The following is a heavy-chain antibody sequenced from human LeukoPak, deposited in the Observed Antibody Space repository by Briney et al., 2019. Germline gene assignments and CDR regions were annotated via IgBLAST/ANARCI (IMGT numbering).Heavy chain of an antibody. V-gene: IGHV5-51*01. CDR3: ARLFRLWFGELAYFDY. D-gene: IGHD3-10*01. CDR1: GYSFTSYW. CDR2: IYPGDSDT. J-gene: IGHJ4*02. Sequence: GESLKISCKGSGYSFTSYWIGWVRQVPGKGLEWMGIIYPGDSDTRYSPSFQGQATISADKSISTAYLQWSSLKASDTAMYYCARLFRLWFGELAYFDYWGQGTLVTVSS.